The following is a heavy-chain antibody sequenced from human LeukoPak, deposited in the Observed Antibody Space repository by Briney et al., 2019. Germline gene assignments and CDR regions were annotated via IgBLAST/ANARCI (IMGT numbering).Heavy chain of an antibody. D-gene: IGHD1-14*01. Sequence: SETLYLTRSGSGGYISSYYWSLIRQPAGKGLEWIGRLYTSGSTTYNPSLKSRVTMSVDTSKNQFSLKLSSVTAADTAVYYCARDLKPLGKNRNPSWFDPWGQGTLVTVSS. V-gene: IGHV4-4*07. CDR2: LYTSGST. CDR3: ARDLKPLGKNRNPSWFDP. CDR1: GGYISSYY. J-gene: IGHJ5*02.